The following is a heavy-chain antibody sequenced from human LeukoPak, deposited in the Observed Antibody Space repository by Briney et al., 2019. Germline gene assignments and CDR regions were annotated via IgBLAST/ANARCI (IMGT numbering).Heavy chain of an antibody. CDR1: GGTFSSYA. V-gene: IGHV1-69*06. CDR2: IIPIFGTA. D-gene: IGHD3-22*01. J-gene: IGHJ3*02. Sequence: SVKVSCKAPGGTFSSYAISWVRQAPGQGLEWMGGIIPIFGTANYAQKFQGRVTITADKSTSTAYMELSSLRSEDTAVYYCARVTMIVVVIGAFDIWGQGTMVTVSS. CDR3: ARVTMIVVVIGAFDI.